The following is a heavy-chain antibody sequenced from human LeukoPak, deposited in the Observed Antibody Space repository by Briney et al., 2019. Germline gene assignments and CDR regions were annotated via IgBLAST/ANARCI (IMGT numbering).Heavy chain of an antibody. V-gene: IGHV4-38-2*01. J-gene: IGHJ4*02. CDR2: IYHSGST. D-gene: IGHD3-9*01. CDR3: ARAGVYDITNLDY. CDR1: GYSITSGYY. Sequence: PSETLSLTCAVSGYSITSGYYWGWIRQSPGEGLEWIGNIYHSGSTYYNPSLKSRVTISVDTSKNQFSLKLTSVTAADTAVYYCARAGVYDITNLDYWGQGTLVTVSS.